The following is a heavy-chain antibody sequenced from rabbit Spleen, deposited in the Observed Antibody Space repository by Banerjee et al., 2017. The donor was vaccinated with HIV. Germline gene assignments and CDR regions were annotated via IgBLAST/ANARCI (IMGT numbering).Heavy chain of an antibody. D-gene: IGHD8-1*01. Sequence: QEQLEESGGDLVKPEGSLTLACTASGFDFSYYWMCWVRQAPGKGLEWIACIYTGNGKTYYASWAKGRFTISKTSSTTVTLQMTSLTVADTATYFCARDAGSGAYIDGKFNLWGQGTLVTVS. J-gene: IGHJ4*01. CDR2: IYTGNGKT. CDR1: GFDFSYYW. V-gene: IGHV1S45*01. CDR3: ARDAGSGAYIDGKFNL.